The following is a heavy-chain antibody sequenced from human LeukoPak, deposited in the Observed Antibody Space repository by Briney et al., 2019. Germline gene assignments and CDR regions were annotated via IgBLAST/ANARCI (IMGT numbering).Heavy chain of an antibody. Sequence: PSETLSLTCTVSGGSISSSSYYWGWIRQPPGKGLEWIGSIYYSGSTYYNPSLKSRVTISVDTSKNQFSLKLSSVTAADTAVYYCARDTYYYGSEAVFDSWGQGTLVTVSS. V-gene: IGHV4-39*07. J-gene: IGHJ4*02. CDR2: IYYSGST. D-gene: IGHD3-10*01. CDR1: GGSISSSSYY. CDR3: ARDTYYYGSEAVFDS.